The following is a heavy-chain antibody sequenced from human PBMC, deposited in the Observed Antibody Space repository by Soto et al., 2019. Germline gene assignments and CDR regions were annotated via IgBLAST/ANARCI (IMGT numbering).Heavy chain of an antibody. J-gene: IGHJ5*02. CDR1: GFTFSSYA. CDR2: ISGRGGST. Sequence: PGGSLRLSCAASGFTFSSYAMSWVRQAPGEGLEWVSLISGRGGSTYYADSVKGRFTISRDNSKNTVSLQMNSPRAEDTAVYYCAKVVPDSSCSNWLDPWGQGTLVTVSS. CDR3: AKVVPDSSCSNWLDP. V-gene: IGHV3-23*01. D-gene: IGHD6-19*01.